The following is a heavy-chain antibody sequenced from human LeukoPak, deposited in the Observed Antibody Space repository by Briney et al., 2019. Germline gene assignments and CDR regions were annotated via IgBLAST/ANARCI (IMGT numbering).Heavy chain of an antibody. CDR2: IYYSGST. V-gene: IGHV4-39*02. CDR1: GGSISSSSYY. D-gene: IGHD5-24*01. J-gene: IGHJ4*02. CDR3: ARDSEWWLQFVSYFDY. Sequence: SETLSLTCTVSGGSISSSSYYWGWIRQPPGKGLEWIGSIYYSGSTYYNPSLKSRVTISVDTSKNQFSLKLSSVTAADTAVYYCARDSEWWLQFVSYFDYWGQGTLVTVSS.